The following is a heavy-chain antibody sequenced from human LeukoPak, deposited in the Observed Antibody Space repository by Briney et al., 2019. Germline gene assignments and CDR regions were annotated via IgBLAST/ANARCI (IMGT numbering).Heavy chain of an antibody. J-gene: IGHJ5*02. D-gene: IGHD1-7*01. V-gene: IGHV4-39*07. CDR2: IYYSGST. Sequence: DPSETLSLTCTASGGSISSSSYYWGWVRQPPGKGLEWIGSIYYSGSTYYNPSLKSRVTISVDTSKNQFSLKLSSVTAADTAVYYCARVGQQATTYNWFDPWGQGTLVTVSS. CDR1: GGSISSSSYY. CDR3: ARVGQQATTYNWFDP.